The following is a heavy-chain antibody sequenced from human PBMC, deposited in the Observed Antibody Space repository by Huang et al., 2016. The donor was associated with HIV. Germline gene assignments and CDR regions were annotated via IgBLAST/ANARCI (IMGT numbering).Heavy chain of an antibody. V-gene: IGHV3-21*01. CDR3: ARSYYYDSSGNDAFDI. CDR1: GFTFSSYS. Sequence: DVQLVESGGGLVKPGGSLRLSCAASGFTFSSYSLNWVRQAPGKGVEWVSSMSSVGSYIYYADSVKGRFTISRDNAKNSLHLEMNSLRAEDTAVYYCARSYYYDSSGNDAFDIWGQGTMVTVSS. J-gene: IGHJ3*02. D-gene: IGHD3-22*01. CDR2: MSSVGSYI.